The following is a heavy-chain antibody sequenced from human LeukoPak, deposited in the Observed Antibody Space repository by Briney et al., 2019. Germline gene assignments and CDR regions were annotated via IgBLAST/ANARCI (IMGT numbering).Heavy chain of an antibody. CDR1: GFTFSSYS. CDR3: AKDRGVEDDAFDI. V-gene: IGHV3-21*01. D-gene: IGHD3-10*01. J-gene: IGHJ3*02. CDR2: ISSSSSYI. Sequence: GGSLRLSCAASGFTFSSYSMNWVRQAPGKGLEWVSSISSSSSYIYYADSVKGRFTISRDNAKNSLYLQMNSLRAEDTAVYYCAKDRGVEDDAFDIWGQGTMVTVSS.